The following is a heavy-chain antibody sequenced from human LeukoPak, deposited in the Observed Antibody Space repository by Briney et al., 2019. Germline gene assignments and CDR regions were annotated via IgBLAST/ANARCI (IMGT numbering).Heavy chain of an antibody. J-gene: IGHJ4*02. V-gene: IGHV3-48*03. CDR1: GFTFSSYE. CDR3: AKDRGYCTSTTCYALHYFDY. Sequence: GSLRLSCAASGFTFSSYEMNWVRQAPGKGLEWVSYISSSGSTIYYADSVKGRFTISRDNAKNSLYLQMNSLRAEDTAVYYCAKDRGYCTSTTCYALHYFDYWGQGTLVTVSS. CDR2: ISSSGSTI. D-gene: IGHD2-2*01.